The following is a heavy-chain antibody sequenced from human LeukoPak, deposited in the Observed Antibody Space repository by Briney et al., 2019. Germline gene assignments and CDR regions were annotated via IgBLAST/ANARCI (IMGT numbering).Heavy chain of an antibody. J-gene: IGHJ4*02. V-gene: IGHV3-53*01. CDR3: ARGRQCDY. Sequence: GGSLRLSCVASGFIVSSNYMNWDRQAPGKGLEWISILYSGGTAFYADSVKGRFTISRDNSKNTLYLQMNSLRADDTAMYYCARGRQCDYWGQGTLVTVSS. CDR1: GFIVSSNY. CDR2: LYSGGTA. D-gene: IGHD4-4*01.